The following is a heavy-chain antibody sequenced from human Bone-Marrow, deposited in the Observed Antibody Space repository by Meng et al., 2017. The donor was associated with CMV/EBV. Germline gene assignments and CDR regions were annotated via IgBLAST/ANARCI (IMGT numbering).Heavy chain of an antibody. CDR1: GFTFSSYD. CDR3: ARVAGSGWAELLGVRYYGMDV. J-gene: IGHJ6*02. Sequence: GESLKISCAACGFTFSSYDMHWVRQATGKGLEWVSAIGTAGDTYYPGSVKGQFTISRENAKNSLYLQMNSLRAEDTAVYYCARVAGSGWAELLGVRYYGMDVWGQGTTVTVSS. CDR2: IGTAGDT. V-gene: IGHV3-13*03. D-gene: IGHD6-19*01.